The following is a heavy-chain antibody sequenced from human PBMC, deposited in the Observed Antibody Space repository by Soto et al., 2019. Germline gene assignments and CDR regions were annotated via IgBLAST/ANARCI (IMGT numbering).Heavy chain of an antibody. CDR2: IWYDGSKT. V-gene: IGHV3-33*06. D-gene: IGHD3-9*01. CDR3: AKDRGRYFDWPLQVLDE. J-gene: IGHJ4*02. Sequence: QVQVVESGGGVVQPGRSLRLSCAASGFTFSSYGMHWVRQAPGKGLEWVAVIWYDGSKTYYADSVKGRFTISRDNSKNTLYLQMNSLRAEDTAVYYCAKDRGRYFDWPLQVLDEWGQGTLVTVSS. CDR1: GFTFSSYG.